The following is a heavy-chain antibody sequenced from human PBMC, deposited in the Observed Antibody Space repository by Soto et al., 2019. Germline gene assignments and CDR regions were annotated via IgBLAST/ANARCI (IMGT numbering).Heavy chain of an antibody. CDR1: GGSISSGDYY. CDR2: IHYSGST. V-gene: IGHV4-30-4*01. D-gene: IGHD6-13*01. Sequence: SETLSLTCTVSGGSISSGDYYWSWIRQPPGKGLEWIGYIHYSGSTYHNPSLKSRVTISVDTSKNQFSLKLTSVTAADTAVYYCGRALRDVQQLVHYYYSMDVWGQGTTVTVSS. CDR3: GRALRDVQQLVHYYYSMDV. J-gene: IGHJ6*02.